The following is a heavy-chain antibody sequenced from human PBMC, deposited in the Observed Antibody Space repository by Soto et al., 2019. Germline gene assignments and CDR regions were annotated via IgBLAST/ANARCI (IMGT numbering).Heavy chain of an antibody. D-gene: IGHD2-8*01. V-gene: IGHV1-2*04. CDR3: ARGHSTDCSNGVCSFFYNHEMDV. CDR1: GYSFTDSH. Sequence: ASVTVYCKASGYSFTDSHIHWVRQAPGQGLEWLGRINPKSGGTSTAQKFQGWVTMTRDRSISTVYMELTRLRSDDTAVYFCARGHSTDCSNGVCSFFYNHEMDVWGQGTTVTVSS. CDR2: INPKSGGT. J-gene: IGHJ6*02.